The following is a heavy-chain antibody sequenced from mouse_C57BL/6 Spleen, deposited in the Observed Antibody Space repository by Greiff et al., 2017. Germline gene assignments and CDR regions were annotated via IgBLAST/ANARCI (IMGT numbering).Heavy chain of an antibody. J-gene: IGHJ3*01. CDR3: ARSELGWFAY. CDR1: GYAFSSYW. D-gene: IGHD4-1*01. CDR2: IYPGDGDT. Sequence: HVQLKESGAELVKPGASVKISCKASGYAFSSYWMNWVKQRPGKGLEWIGQIYPGDGDTNYNGKFKGKATLTADKSSSTAYMQLSSLTSEDSAVYFCARSELGWFAYWGQGTLVTVSA. V-gene: IGHV1-80*01.